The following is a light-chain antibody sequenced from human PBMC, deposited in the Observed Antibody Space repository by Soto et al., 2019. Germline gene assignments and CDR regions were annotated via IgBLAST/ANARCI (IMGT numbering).Light chain of an antibody. CDR3: SSYAGSSNV. J-gene: IGLJ1*01. CDR1: SSDVGGYNY. CDR2: EVN. Sequence: QSSLPQPPSASWSPGQSVGISCTVTSSDVGGYNYVSWYQQHPGKAPKLMIYEVNKRPSGVPDRFSGSKSGNTASLTVSGLQAEDEADYYCSSYAGSSNVFGTGTKVTVL. V-gene: IGLV2-8*01.